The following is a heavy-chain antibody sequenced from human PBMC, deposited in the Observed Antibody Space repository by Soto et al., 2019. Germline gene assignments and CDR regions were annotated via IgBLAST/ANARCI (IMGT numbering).Heavy chain of an antibody. J-gene: IGHJ5*02. D-gene: IGHD3-22*01. CDR1: GGSISSSSYY. CDR3: VRCRSYDSSGYYYSWFDP. V-gene: IGHV4-39*01. Sequence: SETLSLTCTVSGGSISSSSYYWGWIRQPPGKGLEWIGSIYYSESTYYNPSLKSRVTISVDTSKNQFSLNLSSVTAADTAVYYCVRCRSYDSSGYYYSWFDPWGQGTQVTVSS. CDR2: IYYSEST.